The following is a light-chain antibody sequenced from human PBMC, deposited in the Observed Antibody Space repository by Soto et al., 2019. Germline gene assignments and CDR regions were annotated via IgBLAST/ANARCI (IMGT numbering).Light chain of an antibody. V-gene: IGLV2-8*01. CDR1: SSDIGAYNY. CDR2: EVN. Sequence: QSALTQPPSASGSPGQSVTISCTGTSSDIGAYNYVSWFQQHPGEAPKLIISEVNKRPSGVPDRFSGSKSGNTASLTVSGLHAEDEADYYCTSYGGRDNLMFGGGTQLTVL. J-gene: IGLJ3*02. CDR3: TSYGGRDNLM.